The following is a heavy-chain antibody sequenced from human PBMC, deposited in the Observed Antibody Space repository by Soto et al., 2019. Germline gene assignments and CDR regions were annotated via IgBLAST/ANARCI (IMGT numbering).Heavy chain of an antibody. D-gene: IGHD3-10*01. Sequence: QVQLVQSGAEVKRPGSSVKVSCKASGDTFNFYSINWVRHAPGLGLEWMGRINPIVSMSNYAQKFQGRVTMTADKFTSTAYMELSSMRSEDTAIYYCASSYGSGYRAFDYWGQGALVTVSS. CDR3: ASSYGSGYRAFDY. V-gene: IGHV1-69*02. CDR1: GDTFNFYS. CDR2: INPIVSMS. J-gene: IGHJ4*02.